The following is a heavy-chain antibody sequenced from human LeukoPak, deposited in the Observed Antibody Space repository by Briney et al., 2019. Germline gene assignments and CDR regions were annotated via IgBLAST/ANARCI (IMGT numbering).Heavy chain of an antibody. V-gene: IGHV4-59*12. CDR2: IYYSGST. CDR1: GVSISSEY. CDR3: AREVYYGSGSPYPNYYYYYMDV. Sequence: SETLSLTCTVSGVSISSEYYSWIRQPPGKGLEWIGYIYYSGSTNYNPSLKSRVTISVDTSKNQFSLKLSSVTAADTAVYYCAREVYYGSGSPYPNYYYYYMDVWGKGTTVTVSS. J-gene: IGHJ6*03. D-gene: IGHD3-10*01.